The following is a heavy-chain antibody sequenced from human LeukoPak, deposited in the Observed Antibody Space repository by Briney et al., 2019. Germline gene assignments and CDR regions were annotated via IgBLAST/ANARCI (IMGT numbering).Heavy chain of an antibody. CDR1: GFTFSSYW. D-gene: IGHD1-26*01. V-gene: IGHV3-7*01. Sequence: TGGSLRLSCAASGFTFSSYWMSWVRQAPGKGLEWVAQIKQDGSENYYVDSVKGRFTISRDNAKNSLYLQLNSLRAEDTALYYCARDKQVGATTGSWFDPWGQGTLVTVSS. CDR2: IKQDGSEN. CDR3: ARDKQVGATTGSWFDP. J-gene: IGHJ5*02.